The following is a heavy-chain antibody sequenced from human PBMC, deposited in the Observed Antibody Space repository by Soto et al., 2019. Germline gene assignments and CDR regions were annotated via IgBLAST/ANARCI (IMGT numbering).Heavy chain of an antibody. CDR2: LYWDNDK. Sequence: QVTLKGSGPTLVKPPQTFTLTCPAPGCPLRPTGGGLGWVRQPPGKALEWLALLYWDNDKRYSPSLRSRLTIAKDISEKQVVLTMTNMDTVDTATYYCVQSRCGGDCLEIYSSHAYNGLDVWGQGTTVTVSS. D-gene: IGHD2-21*02. V-gene: IGHV2-5*02. CDR3: VQSRCGGDCLEIYSSHAYNGLDV. CDR1: GCPLRPTGGG. J-gene: IGHJ6*02.